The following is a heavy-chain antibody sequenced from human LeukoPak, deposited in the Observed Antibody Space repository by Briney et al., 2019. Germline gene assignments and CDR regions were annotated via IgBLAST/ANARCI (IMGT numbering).Heavy chain of an antibody. CDR3: ATTTIGSSSSYYFDY. V-gene: IGHV4-59*03. CDR1: GGSFSGYY. J-gene: IGHJ4*02. CDR2: VYYSGSA. D-gene: IGHD6-6*01. Sequence: PSETLSLTCAVYGGSFSGYYWSWIRQPPGKGLEWIGYVYYSGSADYNPSLRSRVTLSVDTSKNQFSLTLTSVTAADTATYYCATTTIGSSSSYYFDYWGRGTLVTVSS.